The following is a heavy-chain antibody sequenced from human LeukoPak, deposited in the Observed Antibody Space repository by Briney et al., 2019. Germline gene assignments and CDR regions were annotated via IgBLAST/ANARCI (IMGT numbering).Heavy chain of an antibody. Sequence: SGPTLVNPTQTLTLTCTFSGFSLSTSGVGVGWIRQPPGKALEWLAFIFWDDDKRYSPSLKSRLTITKDTSKNQVVLTMTSLDPVDTATYYCAHRPHYSGSGSYSFQHWGQGTLVTVSS. V-gene: IGHV2-5*02. CDR3: AHRPHYSGSGSYSFQH. CDR1: GFSLSTSGVG. CDR2: IFWDDDK. J-gene: IGHJ1*01. D-gene: IGHD3-10*01.